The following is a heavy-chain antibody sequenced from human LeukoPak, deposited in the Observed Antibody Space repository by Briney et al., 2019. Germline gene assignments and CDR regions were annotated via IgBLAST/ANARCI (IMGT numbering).Heavy chain of an antibody. J-gene: IGHJ4*02. D-gene: IGHD1-1*01. Sequence: PSETLSLTCTVSGGSISSYYWSWIRQPPGKGLGWIGYIYYSGSTNYNPSLKSRVTISVDTSKNQFSLKLSSVTAADTAVYYCARESDDDRYYFDYWGQGTLVTVSS. CDR3: ARESDDDRYYFDY. CDR1: GGSISSYY. V-gene: IGHV4-59*01. CDR2: IYYSGST.